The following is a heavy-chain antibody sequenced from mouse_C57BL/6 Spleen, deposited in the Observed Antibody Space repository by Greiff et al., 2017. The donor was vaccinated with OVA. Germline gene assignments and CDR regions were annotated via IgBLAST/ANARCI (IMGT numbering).Heavy chain of an antibody. CDR2: IYPGDGDT. CDR1: GYAFSSYW. V-gene: IGHV1-80*01. J-gene: IGHJ2*01. Sequence: VKLVESGAELVKPGASVKISCKASGYAFSSYWMNWVKQRPGKGLEWIGQIYPGDGDTNYNGKFKGKATLTADKSSSTAYMQLSSLTSEDSAVYFCARGIPVPYFDYWGQGTTLTVSS. CDR3: ARGIPVPYFDY.